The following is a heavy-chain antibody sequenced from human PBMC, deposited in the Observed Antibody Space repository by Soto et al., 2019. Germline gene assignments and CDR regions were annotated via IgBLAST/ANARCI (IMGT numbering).Heavy chain of an antibody. J-gene: IGHJ6*02. Sequence: ASVKVSCKASGGTFSSYAISWVRQAPGQGLEWMGGIIPIFGTANYAQKFQGRVTITADESTTTAYMELSSLRSEDTAVYYCARDLKRYYDSSGYGYYYYGMDVWGPGPTVTVSS. CDR3: ARDLKRYYDSSGYGYYYYGMDV. D-gene: IGHD3-22*01. CDR1: GGTFSSYA. CDR2: IIPIFGTA. V-gene: IGHV1-69*13.